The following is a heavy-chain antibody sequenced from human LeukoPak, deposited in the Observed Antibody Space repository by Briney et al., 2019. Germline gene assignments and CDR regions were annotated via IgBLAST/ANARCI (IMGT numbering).Heavy chain of an antibody. CDR2: ISSSSGYI. J-gene: IGHJ5*02. D-gene: IGHD6-13*01. CDR1: GFTFRSYS. Sequence: GGSLRLSCAASGFTFRSYSMNWVRQAPGKGLEWVSSISSSSGYIYYADSVKGRFTISRDNAKISLYLQMNSLRAEDTAVYYCARGGIAAAVDWFDPWGQGTLVTVSS. V-gene: IGHV3-21*01. CDR3: ARGGIAAAVDWFDP.